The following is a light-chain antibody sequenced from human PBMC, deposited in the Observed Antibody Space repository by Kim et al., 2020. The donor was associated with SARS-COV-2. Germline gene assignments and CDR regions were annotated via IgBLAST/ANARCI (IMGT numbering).Light chain of an antibody. CDR3: QQYISYSLT. J-gene: IGKJ4*01. CDR1: QTIRSW. CDR2: DAS. V-gene: IGKV1-5*01. Sequence: ASVGDSVTITCRASQTIRSWLAWYQQKPGKAPKLLIYDASSLDSGVPSRFAGSGSGTEFTLTISSLQPDDFATYPCQQYISYSLTFGGGTKVDIK.